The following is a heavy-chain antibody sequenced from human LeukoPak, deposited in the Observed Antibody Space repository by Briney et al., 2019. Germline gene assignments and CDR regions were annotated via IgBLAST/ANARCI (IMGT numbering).Heavy chain of an antibody. CDR1: GFSLSNFQ. Sequence: GGSLRLSCVASGFSLSNFQMYWVRQAPGKGLEWVSIISLDGSTEFYADSVKGRFTISRDTASNTTHLEMNNLRIEDTAVYYCMRDYMGWFDPWGQGSLVTVSS. CDR2: ISLDGSTE. J-gene: IGHJ5*02. D-gene: IGHD3-10*01. CDR3: MRDYMGWFDP. V-gene: IGHV3-30-3*01.